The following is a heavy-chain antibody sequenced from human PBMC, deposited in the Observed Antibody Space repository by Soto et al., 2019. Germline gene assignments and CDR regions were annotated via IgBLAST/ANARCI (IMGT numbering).Heavy chain of an antibody. V-gene: IGHV3-74*01. Sequence: GGSLRLSCAASGFTFSSYWMHWVRQAPGKGLVWVSRINGDGSRTTYADSVKGRFTISRDNAKNTLYLQMNSLRAEDTAVYYCTTTEMYYDFWSGYKQDYYGMDVWGQGTTVTVSS. J-gene: IGHJ6*02. D-gene: IGHD3-3*01. CDR3: TTTEMYYDFWSGYKQDYYGMDV. CDR2: INGDGSRT. CDR1: GFTFSSYW.